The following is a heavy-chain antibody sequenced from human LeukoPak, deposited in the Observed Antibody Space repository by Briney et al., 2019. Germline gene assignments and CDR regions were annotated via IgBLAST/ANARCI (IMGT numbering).Heavy chain of an antibody. CDR2: IYSGGDT. CDR1: GFSVSNSY. V-gene: IGHV3-53*01. D-gene: IGHD3-3*01. Sequence: GGSLRLSCAASGFSVSNSYLSWVRQAPGKGLEWVSIIYSGGDTHYADSVRGRFTISRDNSKNTLYLQMNSLRAEDTAVYYCARAYDFWSGSDYWGQGTLVTVSS. J-gene: IGHJ4*02. CDR3: ARAYDFWSGSDY.